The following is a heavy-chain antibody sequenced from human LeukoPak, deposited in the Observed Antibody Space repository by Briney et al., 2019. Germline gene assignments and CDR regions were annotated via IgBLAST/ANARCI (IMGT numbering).Heavy chain of an antibody. Sequence: GGSLRLSCAASGFTFSSYAMHWVRQAPGKGLEWVAVISYDGSNKYYADSVKGRFTISRDNSKNTLYLQMNSLRGDDTAVYFCARGGLYKYGGTSGDYWGQGTLVSVSS. V-gene: IGHV3-30*04. CDR1: GFTFSSYA. CDR2: ISYDGSNK. D-gene: IGHD3-10*01. J-gene: IGHJ4*02. CDR3: ARGGLYKYGGTSGDY.